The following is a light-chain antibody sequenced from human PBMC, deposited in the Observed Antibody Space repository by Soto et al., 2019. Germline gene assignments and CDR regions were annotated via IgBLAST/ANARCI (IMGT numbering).Light chain of an antibody. Sequence: DIVMTQSPATLSVFSGERATLSCRASQNVSSNLAWYQQKPGQAPRLLIYGASTRATGIPARFSGSGSGTEFTLTISSLQSEDFAVYYCQQYNNWPRGTFGQGTKVEIK. V-gene: IGKV3-15*01. J-gene: IGKJ1*01. CDR3: QQYNNWPRGT. CDR1: QNVSSN. CDR2: GAS.